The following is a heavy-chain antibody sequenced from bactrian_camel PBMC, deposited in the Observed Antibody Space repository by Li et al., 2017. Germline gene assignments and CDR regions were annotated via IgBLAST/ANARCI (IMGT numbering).Heavy chain of an antibody. CDR2: INTDAGQT. J-gene: IGHJ4*01. D-gene: IGHD6*01. CDR3: AATGSSWGGDYVV. V-gene: IGHV3S40*01. Sequence: VQLVESGGGLVQPGGSLRLSCGGSGFTFSAFSMSWVRQAPGKGLEWVSTINTDAGQTYYADSVKGRFAISRDNAKNTVYLQMNSLESEDTALYYCAATGSSWGGDYVVWGQGTQVTVS. CDR1: GFTFSAFS.